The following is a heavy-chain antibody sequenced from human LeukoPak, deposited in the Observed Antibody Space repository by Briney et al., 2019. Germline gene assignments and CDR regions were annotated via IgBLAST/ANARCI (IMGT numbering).Heavy chain of an antibody. V-gene: IGHV3-53*01. D-gene: IGHD2-2*01. Sequence: PGGSLRLSCAASDLSVRNNYMSGFRQSPGKGLEWVSVIYSDGSTYYADSVKGRFTISRDNAKNSLYLQMNSLRAEDTAVYYCARTTEGYCSSASCFGFSYSYYMDVWGKGTTVTISS. CDR2: IYSDGST. CDR1: DLSVRNNY. J-gene: IGHJ6*03. CDR3: ARTTEGYCSSASCFGFSYSYYMDV.